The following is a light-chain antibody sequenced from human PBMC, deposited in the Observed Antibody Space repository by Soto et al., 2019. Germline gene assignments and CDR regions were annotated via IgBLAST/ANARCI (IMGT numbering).Light chain of an antibody. Sequence: EIVLTQSPGTLSLSPGERATLSCGASQSVSSIYLAWYQQKPGQAPRLLIFDASNRATGIPARFSGSGSGTDFVLTISSLEPEDFAVYYCQQHSNWPLTFGGGTKVDI. J-gene: IGKJ4*01. CDR3: QQHSNWPLT. CDR1: QSVSSIY. CDR2: DAS. V-gene: IGKV3-11*01.